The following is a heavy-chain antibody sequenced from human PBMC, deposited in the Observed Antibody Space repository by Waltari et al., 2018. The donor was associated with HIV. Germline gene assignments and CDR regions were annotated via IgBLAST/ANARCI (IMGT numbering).Heavy chain of an antibody. J-gene: IGHJ4*02. CDR1: GYPFTGYY. D-gene: IGHD1-26*01. CDR3: ANTRVGDFDY. V-gene: IGHV1-46*03. CDR2: INPNSGTS. Sequence: QVLLVQSGAEVKRPGASVMISFDDSGYPFTGYYMNWVRQVPGLGLEWMGVINPNSGTSTYAQKFRGRVTMTRDLSTRTYYLELSNLKSDDTAVYFCANTRVGDFDYWGQGTQVTVS.